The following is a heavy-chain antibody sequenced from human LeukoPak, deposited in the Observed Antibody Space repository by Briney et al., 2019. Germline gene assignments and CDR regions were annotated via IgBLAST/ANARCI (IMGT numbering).Heavy chain of an antibody. J-gene: IGHJ4*02. V-gene: IGHV4-30-2*01. CDR2: ICHSGST. D-gene: IGHD3-16*01. Sequence: PSQTLSLTCAVSGGSISSGGYSWSWIRQPPGKGLEWIGYICHSGSTYYNPSLKSRVTISVDRSKNQFSLKLSSVTAADTAVYYCAREGGDRQIDYWGQGTLVTVSS. CDR1: GGSISSGGYS. CDR3: AREGGDRQIDY.